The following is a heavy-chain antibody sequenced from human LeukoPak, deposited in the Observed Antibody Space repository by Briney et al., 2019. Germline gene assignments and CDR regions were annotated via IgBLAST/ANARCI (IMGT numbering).Heavy chain of an antibody. V-gene: IGHV4-34*01. CDR3: ARNNYYDRSGYDFRLY. D-gene: IGHD3-22*01. J-gene: IGHJ4*02. CDR1: VGSFSGEY. Sequence: SETLSLTCAVHVGSFSGEYWSSMRQPPGKGLEWIGEINRSGSTNYNPSPKSRVTISVDTSKNHFSLTLSSVTAADRAVYYCARNNYYDRSGYDFRLYWGQGTLVTVSP. CDR2: INRSGST.